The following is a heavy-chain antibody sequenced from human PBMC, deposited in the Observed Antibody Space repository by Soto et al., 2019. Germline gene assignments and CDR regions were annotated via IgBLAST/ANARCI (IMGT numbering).Heavy chain of an antibody. Sequence: GGSLRLSCAASGFTFSSYSMNWFRQAPGKGLEWVSSISSSSTYIYYADSVKGRFTVSRDDAKNSLYLQMNSLRAEDTAIYYCARADGYCSGGACKYLGYWGQGSQVTVSS. V-gene: IGHV3-21*01. D-gene: IGHD2-15*01. CDR2: ISSSSTYI. CDR1: GFTFSSYS. CDR3: ARADGYCSGGACKYLGY. J-gene: IGHJ4*02.